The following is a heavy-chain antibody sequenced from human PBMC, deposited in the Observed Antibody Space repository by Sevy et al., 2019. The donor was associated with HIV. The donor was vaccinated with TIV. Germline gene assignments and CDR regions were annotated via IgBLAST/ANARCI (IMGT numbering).Heavy chain of an antibody. CDR2: ISRSGSTI. J-gene: IGHJ5*02. D-gene: IGHD3-22*01. V-gene: IGHV3-48*03. CDR1: GFTFSDYE. Sequence: GGSLRLSCAASGFTFSDYEMTWVRQAPGKGLEWISFISRSGSTIYYADSVKGRFTISRDNAKNSLYLQMNSLRAEDTAVYYCARVDANYDKGFDPWGQGTLVTVSS. CDR3: ARVDANYDKGFDP.